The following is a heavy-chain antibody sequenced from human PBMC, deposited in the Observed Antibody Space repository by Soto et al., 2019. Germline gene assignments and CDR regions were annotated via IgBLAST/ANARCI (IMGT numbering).Heavy chain of an antibody. Sequence: EAQLVESGGGLVQPGGSLRLSCAASGFTFSTYSMNWVRQTPGKGLEWVSYISSSSSTIYYAESVKGRFTISRDNAKNSLYLQMNSLRAEDTAVYYCARDPTSDIVLMVYAMHDAFDIWGRGTSVTDSS. CDR1: GFTFSTYS. V-gene: IGHV3-48*01. J-gene: IGHJ3*02. D-gene: IGHD2-8*01. CDR2: ISSSSSTI. CDR3: ARDPTSDIVLMVYAMHDAFDI.